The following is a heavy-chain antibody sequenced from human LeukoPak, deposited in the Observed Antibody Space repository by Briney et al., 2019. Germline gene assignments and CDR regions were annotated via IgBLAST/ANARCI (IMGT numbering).Heavy chain of an antibody. J-gene: IGHJ3*02. CDR1: GYTFTSYA. Sequence: EASVKVSCKASGYTFTSYAMHWVRQAPGQRLEWMGWINAGNGNTKYSQKFQGRVTITRDTSASTAYMELSSLRSEDTAVYYCARWRPYGSGSYSNAFDIWGQGTMVTVSS. V-gene: IGHV1-3*01. CDR3: ARWRPYGSGSYSNAFDI. CDR2: INAGNGNT. D-gene: IGHD3-10*01.